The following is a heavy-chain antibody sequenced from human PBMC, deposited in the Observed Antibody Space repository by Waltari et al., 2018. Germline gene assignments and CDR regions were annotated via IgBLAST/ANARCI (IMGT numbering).Heavy chain of an antibody. CDR3: VKGDLSSAYAAGAAFDV. CDR1: EFPFSNYA. D-gene: IGHD3-22*01. Sequence: EVSLLESGGGLVKPGGSLRPSCVASEFPFSNYAMSWVRQAPGKGLEWVSGLTGSGRSTYYADSVKGRFTISRDNSQNTLFLQMSSLRTDDTAVYYCVKGDLSSAYAAGAAFDVWGQGTMVTVSS. CDR2: LTGSGRST. J-gene: IGHJ3*01. V-gene: IGHV3-23*01.